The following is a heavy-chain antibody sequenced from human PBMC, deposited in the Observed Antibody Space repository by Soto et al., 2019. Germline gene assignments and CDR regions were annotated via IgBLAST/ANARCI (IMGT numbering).Heavy chain of an antibody. V-gene: IGHV3-33*06. Sequence: GGSLILSCAASGFTFSSYGMHWVRQAPGKGLEWVAVIWYDGSNKYYADSVKGRFTISRDNSKNTLYLQMNSLRAEDTAVYYCAKDMYPMYSGSPGAFDIWGQGTMVTVSS. D-gene: IGHD1-26*01. CDR3: AKDMYPMYSGSPGAFDI. CDR1: GFTFSSYG. CDR2: IWYDGSNK. J-gene: IGHJ3*02.